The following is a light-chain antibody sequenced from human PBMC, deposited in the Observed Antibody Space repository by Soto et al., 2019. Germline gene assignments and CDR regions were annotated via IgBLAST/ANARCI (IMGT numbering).Light chain of an antibody. CDR2: GAS. Sequence: EIVMTQSPDTLSVSPGERATLSCRASQSVSNNLAWYQQKPGQAPRLLIHGASTRATGIPARFSGSGSGTEFTLTISSLQSEDFAVYYCQQYKNWPPITFGQGTRLEIK. V-gene: IGKV3-15*01. CDR1: QSVSNN. J-gene: IGKJ5*01. CDR3: QQYKNWPPIT.